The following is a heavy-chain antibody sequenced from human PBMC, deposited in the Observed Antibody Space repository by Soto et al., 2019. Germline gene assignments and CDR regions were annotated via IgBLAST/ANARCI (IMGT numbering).Heavy chain of an antibody. CDR2: IIPIFGTA. CDR3: AKSTVETEGDSFDI. Sequence: QVQLVQSGAEVKKPGSSVKVSCKASGGTFSSYAISWVRQAPGQGLEWMGGIIPIFGTANYAQKFQGRVTITPDPSTSPAYMELSSLRSEDTAVYYCAKSTVETEGDSFDIWGQGTMVTVSS. D-gene: IGHD4-17*01. V-gene: IGHV1-69*01. J-gene: IGHJ3*02. CDR1: GGTFSSYA.